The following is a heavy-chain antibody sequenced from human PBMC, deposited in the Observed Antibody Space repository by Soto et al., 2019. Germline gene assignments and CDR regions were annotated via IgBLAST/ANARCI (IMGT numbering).Heavy chain of an antibody. CDR3: TRDASRDSSARGWFDP. V-gene: IGHV3-21*01. CDR2: ISSNSAYI. J-gene: IGHJ5*02. CDR1: GFTFRSFT. Sequence: PGGSLRLSCAASGFTFRSFTMNWVRQAPGKGLEWVSTISSNSAYIYYTDALRGRFTISRDNAKNSLHLQMNSLRAEDTAVYYFTRDASRDSSARGWFDPWGPGTLGTV. D-gene: IGHD6-13*01.